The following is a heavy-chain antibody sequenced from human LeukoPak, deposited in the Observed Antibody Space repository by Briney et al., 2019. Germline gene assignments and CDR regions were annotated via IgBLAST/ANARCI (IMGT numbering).Heavy chain of an antibody. V-gene: IGHV3-74*01. J-gene: IGHJ5*02. CDR3: ARDGDYYDSSGLNWFDP. CDR2: INSDGSRT. Sequence: PGGSLRLSCAASGFTFSSYWMHWVRQAPGKGLVWVSRINSDGSRTNNADSVKGRFTISRDNSKNTLYLQMNSLRAEDTAVYYCARDGDYYDSSGLNWFDPWGQGTLVTVSS. CDR1: GFTFSSYW. D-gene: IGHD3-22*01.